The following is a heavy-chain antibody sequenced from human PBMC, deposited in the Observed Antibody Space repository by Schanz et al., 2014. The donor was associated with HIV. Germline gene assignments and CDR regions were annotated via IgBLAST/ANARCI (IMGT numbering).Heavy chain of an antibody. J-gene: IGHJ4*02. CDR1: GGTFSSYA. CDR3: ARFSIFGVIIRPLDY. CDR2: IIPIFGTP. D-gene: IGHD3-3*01. V-gene: IGHV1-69*01. Sequence: QVQLVQSGAEVKKPGSSVKVSCKASGGTFSSYAVSWVRQAPGQGLEWMGGIIPIFGTPSYAQKFQGRLTITADESTNTAYMELSSLRSDDTAVYYCARFSIFGVIIRPLDYWGQGTLVTVSS.